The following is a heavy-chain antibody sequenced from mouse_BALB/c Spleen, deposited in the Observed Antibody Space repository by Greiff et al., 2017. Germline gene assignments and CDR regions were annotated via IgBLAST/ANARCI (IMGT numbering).Heavy chain of an antibody. Sequence: EVQGVESGGGLVKPGGSLKLSCAASGFTFSDYYMYWVRQTPEKRLEWVATISDGGSYTYYPDSVKGRFTISRDNAKNNLYLQMSSLKSEDTAMYYCARGFDYGAMDYWGQGTSVTVSS. CDR2: ISDGGSYT. CDR3: ARGFDYGAMDY. D-gene: IGHD2-4*01. V-gene: IGHV5-4*02. J-gene: IGHJ4*01. CDR1: GFTFSDYY.